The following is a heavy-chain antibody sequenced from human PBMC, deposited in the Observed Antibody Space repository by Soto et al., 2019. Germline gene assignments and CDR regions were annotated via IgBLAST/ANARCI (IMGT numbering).Heavy chain of an antibody. CDR2: ISYRGST. CDR1: GGSVRSDNYY. J-gene: IGHJ4*02. V-gene: IGHV4-61*01. CDR3: ATRSVCRPLDC. D-gene: IGHD1-26*01. Sequence: QVQLQESGPGLVKPWETLSLTCTVSGGSVRSDNYYLIWIRQPPGKGLECIGYISYRGSTNYNPSLKSRVTISVDTSKNQFSLKLSSVTAADTAVYDCATRSVCRPLDCWGQGTLFTVSS.